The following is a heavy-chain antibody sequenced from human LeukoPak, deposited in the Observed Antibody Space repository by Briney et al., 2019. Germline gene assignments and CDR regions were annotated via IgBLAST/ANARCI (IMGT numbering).Heavy chain of an antibody. CDR1: GYSISSGYY. V-gene: IGHV4-38-2*02. CDR3: ARDPYCSGTGCYPFDY. J-gene: IGHJ4*02. CDR2: MYHSGNT. D-gene: IGHD2-15*01. Sequence: SETLSFTCAVSGYSISSGYYWGWIRQPPRKGLEWIGSMYHSGNTYYNPSLKSRVTISVDTSKNQFSLKLSSVTAADTAVYYCARDPYCSGTGCYPFDYWGQGTLVTVSS.